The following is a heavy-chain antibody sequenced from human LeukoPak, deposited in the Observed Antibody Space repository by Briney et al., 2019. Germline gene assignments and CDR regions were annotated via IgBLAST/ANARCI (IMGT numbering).Heavy chain of an antibody. CDR1: GGSISSYY. J-gene: IGHJ4*02. CDR3: ARGKGSIFGVGSGDY. V-gene: IGHV4-59*01. D-gene: IGHD3-3*01. Sequence: PSETLSLTCTVSGGSISSYYWSWIRQPPGKGLEWIGYIYYSGSTNYNPSLKSRVTISVDTSKNQFSLKLSSVTAADTAVYYCARGKGSIFGVGSGDYWGQGTLVTVSS. CDR2: IYYSGST.